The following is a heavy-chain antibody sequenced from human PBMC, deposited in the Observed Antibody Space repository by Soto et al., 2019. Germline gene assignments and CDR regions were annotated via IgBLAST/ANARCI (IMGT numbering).Heavy chain of an antibody. CDR1: GFTFDDYA. D-gene: IGHD6-19*01. CDR2: ISWNSGSI. Sequence: DVQLVESGGGLVQPGRSLRLSCAASGFTFDDYAMHWVRQAPGKGLEWVSGISWNSGSIGYADSVKGRFTISRDNAKNSLYLQMNSLRAEDTALYYCAKDRSSSGWYASFDYWGQGTLVTVSS. CDR3: AKDRSSSGWYASFDY. V-gene: IGHV3-9*01. J-gene: IGHJ4*02.